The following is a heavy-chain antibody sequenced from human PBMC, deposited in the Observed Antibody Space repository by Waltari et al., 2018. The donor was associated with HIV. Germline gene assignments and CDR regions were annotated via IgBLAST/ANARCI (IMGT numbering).Heavy chain of an antibody. CDR3: ARDRAFGIAVAGDAFDI. CDR2: ISAYNGNT. V-gene: IGHV1-18*01. D-gene: IGHD6-19*01. Sequence: QVQLGQSGAEVKKPGASVKVSCKASGYTFTSYGISWVRQAPGQGLEWMGWISAYNGNTNYAQKFQGRVTMTTDTSTSTAYMELRSLRSDDTAVYYCARDRAFGIAVAGDAFDIWGQGTMVTVSS. CDR1: GYTFTSYG. J-gene: IGHJ3*02.